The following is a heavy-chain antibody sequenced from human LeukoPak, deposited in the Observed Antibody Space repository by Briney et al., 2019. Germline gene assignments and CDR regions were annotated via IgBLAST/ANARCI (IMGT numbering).Heavy chain of an antibody. CDR2: ISWDGTT. D-gene: IGHD3-22*01. CDR3: AKDLTYESSGSVIDH. Sequence: PGGSLRLSCAASGFTFDDYTMRWVRHAPGKRLEWVALISWDGTTYYRDSMKGRFTISRDDSKNSLYLQMDTLRTEDTAFYYCAKDLTYESSGSVIDHWGQGTLVTVS. J-gene: IGHJ4*02. V-gene: IGHV3-43*01. CDR1: GFTFDDYT.